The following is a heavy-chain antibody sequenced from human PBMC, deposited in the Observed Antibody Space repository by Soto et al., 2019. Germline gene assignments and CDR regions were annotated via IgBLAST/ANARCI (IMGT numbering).Heavy chain of an antibody. Sequence: ASVKVSCKASGGTFSSYPLSWVRQAPGQGLEWMGGIIPIFGTTKYAQKFQGRVTIIADESTTTAYMELSSLRSEDTAVYYCAMIEYSSGSDYWGQGTLVTVSS. D-gene: IGHD6-19*01. CDR1: GGTFSSYP. J-gene: IGHJ4*02. CDR3: AMIEYSSGSDY. V-gene: IGHV1-69*13. CDR2: IIPIFGTT.